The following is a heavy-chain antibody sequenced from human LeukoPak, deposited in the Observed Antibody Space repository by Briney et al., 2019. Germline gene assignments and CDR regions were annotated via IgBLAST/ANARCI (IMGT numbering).Heavy chain of an antibody. D-gene: IGHD3-3*01. CDR2: INHSGST. J-gene: IGHJ4*02. Sequence: PSETLSLTCAVYGGSFSGYYWSWIRQPPGKGLEWIGEINHSGSTNYNPSLKSRVTISVDTSKNQFSLKLSSVTAADTAVYYCARSNGYYDFWSGYYDYFDYWGQGTLVTVSS. CDR1: GGSFSGYY. V-gene: IGHV4-34*01. CDR3: ARSNGYYDFWSGYYDYFDY.